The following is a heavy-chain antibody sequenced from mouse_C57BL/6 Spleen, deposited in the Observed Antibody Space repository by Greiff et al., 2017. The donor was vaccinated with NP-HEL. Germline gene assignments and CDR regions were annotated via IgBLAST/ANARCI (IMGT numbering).Heavy chain of an antibody. V-gene: IGHV1-66*01. Sequence: QVQLQQSGPELVKPGASVKISCKASGYSFTSYYIHWVKQRPGQGLEWIGWIYPGSGNTKYNEKFKGKATLTADTSSSTAYMQLSSLTSEDSAVYYCAGDYDGRYYFDYWGQGTTLTVSS. CDR3: AGDYDGRYYFDY. D-gene: IGHD2-4*01. CDR1: GYSFTSYY. CDR2: IYPGSGNT. J-gene: IGHJ2*01.